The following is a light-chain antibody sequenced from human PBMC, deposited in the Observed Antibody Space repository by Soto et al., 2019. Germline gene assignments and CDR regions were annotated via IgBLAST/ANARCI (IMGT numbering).Light chain of an antibody. CDR3: QQSYSTPPVT. CDR1: QSISSY. Sequence: GGRVTITCRASQSISSYLNWYQQKPGKAPKLLIYAASSLQSGVPSRFSGSGSGTDFTLTISSLQPEDFATYYCQQSYSTPPVTFGGGTKVDIK. CDR2: AAS. J-gene: IGKJ4*01. V-gene: IGKV1-39*01.